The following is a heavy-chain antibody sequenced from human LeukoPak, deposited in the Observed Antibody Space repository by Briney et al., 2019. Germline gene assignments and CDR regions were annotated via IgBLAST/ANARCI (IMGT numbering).Heavy chain of an antibody. J-gene: IGHJ4*02. CDR2: ISWNSGSI. Sequence: PGRSLSLSCAASGFTFDDYAMHWVRQAPGKGLEWVSGISWNSGSIGYADSVKGRFTISRDNAKNSLYLQMNSLRAEDTALYYCAKDIAGSFDYWGQGTLVTVSS. CDR1: GFTFDDYA. V-gene: IGHV3-9*01. CDR3: AKDIAGSFDY.